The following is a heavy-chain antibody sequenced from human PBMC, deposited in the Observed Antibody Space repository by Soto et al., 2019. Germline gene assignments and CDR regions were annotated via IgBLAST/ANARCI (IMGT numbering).Heavy chain of an antibody. J-gene: IGHJ5*02. CDR1: GGSISSGDYY. CDR3: ARGRGVVYQLLYWGRWGNWFDP. CDR2: IYHTGST. Sequence: SETLSLTCTVSGGSISSGDYYWSWIRQPPGKGLEWIGSIYHTGSTYYSKSLRSRLTMSVDTSKSQFSLRLSSVTAADTAVYYCARGRGVVYQLLYWGRWGNWFDPWGQGTLVTVSS. V-gene: IGHV4-30-4*01. D-gene: IGHD2-2*01.